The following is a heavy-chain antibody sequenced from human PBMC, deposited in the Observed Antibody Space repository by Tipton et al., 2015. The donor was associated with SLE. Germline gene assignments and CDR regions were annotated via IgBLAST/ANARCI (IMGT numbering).Heavy chain of an antibody. J-gene: IGHJ3*02. CDR2: IYTSGST. V-gene: IGHV4-61*02. Sequence: TLSLTCAVSGGSISSGGYSWSWIRQPAGRGLEWIGRIYTSGSTDYNPSLKSRVTISVDTSKNQFSLRLSSVTAADTAVYYCARDYYGSGFDAFDIWGQGTMVTVSS. CDR3: ARDYYGSGFDAFDI. D-gene: IGHD3-10*01. CDR1: GGSISSGGYS.